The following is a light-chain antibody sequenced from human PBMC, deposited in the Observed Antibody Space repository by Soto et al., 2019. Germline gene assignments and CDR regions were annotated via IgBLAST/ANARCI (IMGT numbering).Light chain of an antibody. Sequence: DIQMTQSPSSLSASVGDRVTITCRASQSISSYLNWNQQKPGQAPKLLIYAASSLESGVPSRFSSSGSGTDFTLNISSLQPEDFSTYYCQQSYSTPHTFGQGTKVDI. CDR1: QSISSY. CDR2: AAS. J-gene: IGKJ1*01. CDR3: QQSYSTPHT. V-gene: IGKV1-39*01.